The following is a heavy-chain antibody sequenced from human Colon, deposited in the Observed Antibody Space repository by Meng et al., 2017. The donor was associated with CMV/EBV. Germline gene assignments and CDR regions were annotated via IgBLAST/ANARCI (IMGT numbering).Heavy chain of an antibody. J-gene: IGHJ6*02. CDR3: ARVGGRYNTLGGMDV. CDR1: GGSISSYY. CDR2: IYYTGST. Sequence: SETLSLTCTVSGGSISSYYWSWIRQSPRWGLEWIGHIYYTGSTNYNPSLKSRVTISVDTSKNQFSLKLSSVTTADTAMYYCARVGGRYNTLGGMDVWGQGTTVTVSS. V-gene: IGHV4-59*01. D-gene: IGHD3-16*01.